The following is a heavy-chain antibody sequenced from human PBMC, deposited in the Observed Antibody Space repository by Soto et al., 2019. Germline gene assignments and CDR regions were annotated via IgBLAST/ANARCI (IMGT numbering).Heavy chain of an antibody. CDR2: INHSGST. Sequence: QVQLQQWGAGLLKPSETLSLTCAVYGGSVSGYYWSWIRQPPGKGLEWIGEINHSGSTNYNPSLKSRVTISVDTSKTQFSRKLSSVTAADTAVYYCARCGAGTIYYWGQGTLVTVSS. J-gene: IGHJ4*02. CDR3: ARCGAGTIYY. D-gene: IGHD6-19*01. V-gene: IGHV4-34*01. CDR1: GGSVSGYY.